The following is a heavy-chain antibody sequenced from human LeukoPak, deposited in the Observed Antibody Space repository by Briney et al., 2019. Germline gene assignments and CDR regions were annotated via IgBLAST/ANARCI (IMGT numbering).Heavy chain of an antibody. Sequence: GGSLKLSCEASGFPFSTYAMNWFGKPQGKRLEWVPSIIGSGRDTYYADSVKGRITISRDNSKNTLYLQMNSLRAEDTAVYYCARDGTPIHGSGWVYMDVWGKGTTVTISS. J-gene: IGHJ6*04. CDR3: ARDGTPIHGSGWVYMDV. V-gene: IGHV3-23*01. CDR1: GFPFSTYA. D-gene: IGHD6-25*01. CDR2: IIGSGRDT.